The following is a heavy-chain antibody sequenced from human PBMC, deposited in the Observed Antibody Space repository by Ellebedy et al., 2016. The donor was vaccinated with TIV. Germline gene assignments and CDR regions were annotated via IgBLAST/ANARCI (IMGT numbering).Heavy chain of an antibody. D-gene: IGHD6-19*01. J-gene: IGHJ4*02. CDR1: GFTFNSYA. V-gene: IGHV3-30-3*01. CDR3: ARDLDKSSGWYGGAAY. CDR2: ISYDGNSK. Sequence: GESLKISCAASGFTFNSYAMHWVRQAPGKGLEWVAVISYDGNSKYYAESMKGRFTISRDNSMTTLYLEMNSLRAEDTAVYYCARDLDKSSGWYGGAAYWGQGTLVTVSS.